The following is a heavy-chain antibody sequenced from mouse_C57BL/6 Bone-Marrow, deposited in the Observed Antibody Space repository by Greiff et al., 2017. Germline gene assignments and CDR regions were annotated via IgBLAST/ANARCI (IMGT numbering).Heavy chain of an antibody. V-gene: IGHV5-6*01. D-gene: IGHD1-1*01. CDR3: ARLYGSSPYYFDY. CDR1: GFTFSSYG. CDR2: ISSGGSYT. Sequence: EVQLVESGGDLVKPGGSLKLSCAASGFTFSSYGMSWVRQTPDKRLEWVANISSGGSYTYYPDSVKGRFTISRDNAKNTLYLQMSSLKSEDTAMYYCARLYGSSPYYFDYWGQGTTLTVSS. J-gene: IGHJ2*01.